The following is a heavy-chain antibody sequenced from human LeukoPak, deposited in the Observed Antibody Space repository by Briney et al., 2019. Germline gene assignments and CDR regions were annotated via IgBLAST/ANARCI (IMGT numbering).Heavy chain of an antibody. Sequence: SETLSLTCAVSGGSVTSSSYYWGWIRQPPGKGLEYIGTVYASGTTYDNPSLKSRLTISVDTSRNHFSLRLASVTASDTAVYYCATYRTGDRYAFTVWGQGTMVTVSS. D-gene: IGHD1-1*01. CDR1: GGSVTSSSYY. V-gene: IGHV4-39*02. J-gene: IGHJ3*01. CDR2: VYASGTT. CDR3: ATYRTGDRYAFTV.